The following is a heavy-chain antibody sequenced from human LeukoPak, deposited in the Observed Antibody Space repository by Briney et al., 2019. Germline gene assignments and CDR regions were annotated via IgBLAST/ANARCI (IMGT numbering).Heavy chain of an antibody. CDR1: GFXFSGSA. CDR2: IRNKANSHAT. D-gene: IGHD2-15*01. V-gene: IGHV3-73*01. CDR3: TRQILSCSGGCYVDD. Sequence: GGSLRLSCAASGFXFSGSAIHWVRQASGKGLEWVGRIRNKANSHATAYAASVKGRFTISRDDSKNTAYLQMNSLKTEDTAVYYCTRQILSCSGGCYVDDWGQGTLVTVSS. J-gene: IGHJ4*02.